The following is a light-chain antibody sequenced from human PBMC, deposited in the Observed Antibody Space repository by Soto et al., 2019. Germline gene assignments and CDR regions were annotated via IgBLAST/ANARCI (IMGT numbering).Light chain of an antibody. V-gene: IGKV1-5*01. Sequence: IQMTQSPSTLSASVGDRVTITCRASQSISSWLAWYQQKPGKAPRLLIYDAFSLESGVPSRFSGSGSGTEFTLTISSLQPDDFATYYCQQYNSYSPYTFGQGTKVDIK. CDR2: DAF. J-gene: IGKJ2*01. CDR3: QQYNSYSPYT. CDR1: QSISSW.